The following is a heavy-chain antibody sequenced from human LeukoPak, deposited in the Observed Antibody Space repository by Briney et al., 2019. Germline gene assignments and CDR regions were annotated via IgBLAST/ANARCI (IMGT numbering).Heavy chain of an antibody. CDR2: ISAYNGNT. J-gene: IGHJ5*02. Sequence: GASVKVSCKASGYTFTSYGISWVRQAPGQGLEWMGWISAYNGNTNYAQKLQGRVTMTTGTSTSTAYMELRSLRSDDTAVYYCARDRYYGSGSYWSEERNWFDPWGQGTLVTVSS. CDR1: GYTFTSYG. D-gene: IGHD3-10*01. V-gene: IGHV1-18*01. CDR3: ARDRYYGSGSYWSEERNWFDP.